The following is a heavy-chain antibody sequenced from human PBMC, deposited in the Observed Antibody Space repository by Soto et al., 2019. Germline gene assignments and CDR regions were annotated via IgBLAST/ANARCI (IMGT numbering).Heavy chain of an antibody. J-gene: IGHJ6*02. CDR3: ASPYYGSGNPKDYYYGMDV. D-gene: IGHD3-10*01. CDR1: GGTFSSYA. Sequence: GASVKVSCKASGGTFSSYAITWVRQAPGQGLEWMGGTIPIFGTANYAQKFQGRVTITRDASTSTAYLELSSLRSEDTAVYYCASPYYGSGNPKDYYYGMDVWGQGTTVTVSS. CDR2: TIPIFGTA. V-gene: IGHV1-69*05.